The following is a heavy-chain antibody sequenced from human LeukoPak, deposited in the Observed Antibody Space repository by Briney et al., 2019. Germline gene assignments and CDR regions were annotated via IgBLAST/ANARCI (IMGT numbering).Heavy chain of an antibody. CDR1: GYTFTGYY. V-gene: IGHV1-2*02. Sequence: GASVKVSCKASGYTFTGYYMHWVRQAPGQGLEWMGWINPNSGGTNYAQKFQGRVTMTRDTSISTAYMELSGLRSDDTAVYYCARDIVMVTYWFDPWGQGTLVTVSS. D-gene: IGHD5-18*01. J-gene: IGHJ5*02. CDR2: INPNSGGT. CDR3: ARDIVMVTYWFDP.